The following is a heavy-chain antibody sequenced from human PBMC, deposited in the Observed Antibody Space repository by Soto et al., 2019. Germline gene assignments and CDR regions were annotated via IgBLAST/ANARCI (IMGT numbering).Heavy chain of an antibody. CDR2: IYYSGST. D-gene: IGHD2-15*01. CDR3: ARGYCSGGSCFFNWFDP. CDR1: GGSISSYY. J-gene: IGHJ5*02. Sequence: QVQLQESGPGLVKPSETLSLTCTVSGGSISSYYWSWIRQPPGKGLEWIGYIYYSGSTNYNPSLKSRVTRSVDTSKNQFSLKLSSVTAADTAVYYCARGYCSGGSCFFNWFDPWGQGTLVTGSS. V-gene: IGHV4-59*01.